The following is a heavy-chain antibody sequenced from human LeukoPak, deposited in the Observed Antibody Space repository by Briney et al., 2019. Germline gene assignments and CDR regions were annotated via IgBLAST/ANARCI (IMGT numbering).Heavy chain of an antibody. CDR2: IYYSGST. CDR3: ARNSRGWRNWFDP. Sequence: PSETLSLTCTVSGGSISSYYWSWIRQPPGKGLEWIGYIYYSGSTNYNPSLKSRVTISVDTSKNQFSLKLSSVTAADTAVYYCARNSRGWRNWFDPWGQGTLVTVSS. D-gene: IGHD6-19*01. CDR1: GGSISSYY. J-gene: IGHJ5*02. V-gene: IGHV4-59*01.